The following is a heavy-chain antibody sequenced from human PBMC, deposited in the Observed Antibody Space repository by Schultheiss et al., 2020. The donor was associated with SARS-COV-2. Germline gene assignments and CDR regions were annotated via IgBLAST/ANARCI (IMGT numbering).Heavy chain of an antibody. CDR2: INHSGST. V-gene: IGHV4-34*01. CDR3: ARGGDIVATFDY. CDR1: GGSISSYY. D-gene: IGHD5-12*01. J-gene: IGHJ4*02. Sequence: SETLSLTCTVSGGSISSYYWSWIRQPPGKGLEWIGEINHSGSTNYNPSLKSRVTISVDTSKNQFSLKLSSVTAADTAVYYCARGGDIVATFDYWGQGTLVTVSS.